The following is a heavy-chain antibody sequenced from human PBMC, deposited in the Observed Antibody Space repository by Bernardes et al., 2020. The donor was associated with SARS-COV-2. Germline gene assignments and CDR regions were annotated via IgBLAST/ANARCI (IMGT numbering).Heavy chain of an antibody. CDR2: ISGTSITT. CDR3: ARREGVTGTISFCDY. J-gene: IGHJ4*02. CDR1: GFAFNSYS. D-gene: IGHD6-19*01. Sequence: GGSLRLSCAASGFAFNSYSMSWVRQAPGKGLEWLSYISGTSITTYYADSVKGRFTVSRDNDKNTMYLQMNSLRPEDTAVYYCARREGVTGTISFCDYWGQGTLVTVPS. V-gene: IGHV3-48*01.